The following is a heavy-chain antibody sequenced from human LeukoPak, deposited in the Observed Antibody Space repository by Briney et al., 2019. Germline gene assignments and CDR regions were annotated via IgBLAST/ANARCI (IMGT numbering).Heavy chain of an antibody. D-gene: IGHD5-24*01. CDR1: GFTFSSHW. CDR3: VGDGDDFNFDY. J-gene: IGHJ4*02. Sequence: GGSLRLSCAASGFTFSSHWMHWVRQAPGKGLVWVSRVKGDGTFTNYADSVYGRFTIPRDNAKNTLYLHMHSLRAEDTAVYYCVGDGDDFNFDYWGQGNLVTVSS. V-gene: IGHV3-74*01. CDR2: VKGDGTFT.